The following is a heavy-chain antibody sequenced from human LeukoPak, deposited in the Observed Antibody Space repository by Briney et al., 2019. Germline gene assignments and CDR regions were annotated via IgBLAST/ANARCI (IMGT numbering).Heavy chain of an antibody. V-gene: IGHV3-30*18. J-gene: IGHJ4*02. Sequence: GGSLRLSCAASGFTFSSYGMHWVRQAPGKGLECLAVISYDGSNKYYADSVKGRFTISRGNSKNTLYLQMNSLRAEDTAVYYCAKGVDSSGWGVGYWGQGTLVTVSS. CDR3: AKGVDSSGWGVGY. CDR2: ISYDGSNK. CDR1: GFTFSSYG. D-gene: IGHD6-19*01.